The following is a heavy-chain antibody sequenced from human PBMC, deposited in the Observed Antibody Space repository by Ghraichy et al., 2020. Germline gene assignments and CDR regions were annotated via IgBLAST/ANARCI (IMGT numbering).Heavy chain of an antibody. J-gene: IGHJ6*02. V-gene: IGHV1-69*13. D-gene: IGHD3-3*01. CDR1: GGTFSSYA. CDR3: ARVSGPHVLRFPPGPKNYYGMDV. CDR2: IIPIFGTA. Sequence: SVKVSCKASGGTFSSYAISWVRQAPGQGLEWMGGIIPIFGTANYAQKFQGRVTITADESTSTAYMELSSLRSEDTAVYYCARVSGPHVLRFPPGPKNYYGMDVWGQGTTVTVSS.